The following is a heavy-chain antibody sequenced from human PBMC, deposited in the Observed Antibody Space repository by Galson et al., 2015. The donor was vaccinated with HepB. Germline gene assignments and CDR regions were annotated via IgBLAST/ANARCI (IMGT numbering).Heavy chain of an antibody. V-gene: IGHV1-46*01. Sequence: SVKVSCKASGYTFTSYYMHWVRQAPGQGLEWMGIINPSGGSTSYAQKFQGRVTMTRDTSTSTVYMELSSLRSEDTAVYYCARPEHCRTSFSPCQFDYWGQGTLVTVSS. CDR1: GYTFTSYY. CDR2: INPSGGST. J-gene: IGHJ4*02. D-gene: IGHD2-2*01. CDR3: ARPEHCRTSFSPCQFDY.